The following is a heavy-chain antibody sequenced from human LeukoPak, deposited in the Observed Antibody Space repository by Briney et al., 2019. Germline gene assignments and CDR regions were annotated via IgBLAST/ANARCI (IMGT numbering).Heavy chain of an antibody. CDR2: IYSGGST. CDR3: AKDIGRRIFGVAYDAFHI. Sequence: PGGSLRLSCAASGFTVSSNYMSWVRQAPGRGLECVSVIYSGGSTYYADSVKGRFTISRDNSKNTLSLQMNSLRAEDTAMYYCAKDIGRRIFGVAYDAFHIWGQGTMVAVSS. CDR1: GFTVSSNY. V-gene: IGHV3-66*01. J-gene: IGHJ3*02. D-gene: IGHD3-3*01.